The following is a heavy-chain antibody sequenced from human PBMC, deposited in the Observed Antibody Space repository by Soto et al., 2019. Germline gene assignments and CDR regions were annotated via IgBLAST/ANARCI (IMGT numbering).Heavy chain of an antibody. CDR1: GFMFGSYW. D-gene: IGHD4-17*01. Sequence: EVQLVESGGGLVQPGGSLRLSCTASGFMFGSYWMTWVRHVPGKGLQWVANIKRDGSEKYYVDFVKGRFTISRDNADNSVFLDMNNLRVDDTATYYCARVRATDYETDYWGQGALVTVSS. V-gene: IGHV3-7*03. J-gene: IGHJ4*02. CDR2: IKRDGSEK. CDR3: ARVRATDYETDY.